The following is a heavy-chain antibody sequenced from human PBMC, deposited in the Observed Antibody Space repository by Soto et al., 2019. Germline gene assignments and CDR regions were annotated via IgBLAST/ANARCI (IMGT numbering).Heavy chain of an antibody. CDR1: GYTLTELS. J-gene: IGHJ6*02. CDR2: FDPEDGET. V-gene: IGHV1-24*01. D-gene: IGHD1-7*01. CDR3: ATISTGTTWFYYYGMDV. Sequence: ASVKLSCKISGYTLTELSMHWVRQDPGKGLEWMGGFDPEDGETIYAQKFQGRVTMTEDTSTDTAYMELSSLRSEDTAVYYCATISTGTTWFYYYGMDVWGQGTTVTVSS.